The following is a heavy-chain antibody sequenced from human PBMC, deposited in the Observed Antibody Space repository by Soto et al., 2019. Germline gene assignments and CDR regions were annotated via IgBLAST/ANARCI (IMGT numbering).Heavy chain of an antibody. J-gene: IGHJ4*02. Sequence: QVQLVQSGAEVKKPGASVKVSCKASGYTFTGYYMHWVRQAPGQGLEWMGWISPNSGVTSYALKFQGRVTMTRDTSISTIYMELYSLRADDTAVYYCARDREGYLDYWVQGTLVTVSS. CDR3: ARDREGYLDY. CDR1: GYTFTGYY. V-gene: IGHV1-2*02. CDR2: ISPNSGVT.